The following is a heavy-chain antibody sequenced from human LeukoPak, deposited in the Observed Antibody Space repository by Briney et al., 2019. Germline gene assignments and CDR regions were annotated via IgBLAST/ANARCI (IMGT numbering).Heavy chain of an antibody. CDR3: ARGPHY. J-gene: IGHJ4*02. Sequence: PGGPLRLSGAASGFTFSDNYMTWIRQAPGKGLEWLSYISSSGSTIYYAHSVKGRFTISRDNAKNSVYLQMNSLRAEDTAVYYCARGPHYWGQGTLVTVSS. CDR1: GFTFSDNY. V-gene: IGHV3-11*01. CDR2: ISSSGSTI.